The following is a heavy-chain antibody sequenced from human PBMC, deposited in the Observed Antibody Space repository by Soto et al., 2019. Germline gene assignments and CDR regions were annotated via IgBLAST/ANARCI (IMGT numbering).Heavy chain of an antibody. CDR2: MNPNSGNT. D-gene: IGHD4-17*01. CDR1: GYTFTSFD. CDR3: ASPTVTEYYYYGMDV. Sequence: ASVKVSCKASGYTFTSFDINWVRQASGQGLEWMGWMNPNSGNTIYAQKFQGRVTMTRNTSINTAYMELSSLRSEDTAVYYCASPTVTEYYYYGMDVWAQGTTVPVSS. J-gene: IGHJ6*02. V-gene: IGHV1-8*01.